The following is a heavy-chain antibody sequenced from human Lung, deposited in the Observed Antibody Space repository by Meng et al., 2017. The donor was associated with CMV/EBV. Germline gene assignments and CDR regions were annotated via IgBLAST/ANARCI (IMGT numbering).Heavy chain of an antibody. Sequence: TVDGGSITSGGDYWSWIRQHPGKGLEWIGQIYQSGTTSYNPTLKSRVSISVDTTKKQFSLKLSSTTAADTAVYYCSRAQYYYDTSAFFDYWGQGAXVTVSS. J-gene: IGHJ4*02. CDR2: IYQSGTT. D-gene: IGHD3-22*01. V-gene: IGHV4-31*03. CDR3: SRAQYYYDTSAFFDY. CDR1: GGSITSGGDY.